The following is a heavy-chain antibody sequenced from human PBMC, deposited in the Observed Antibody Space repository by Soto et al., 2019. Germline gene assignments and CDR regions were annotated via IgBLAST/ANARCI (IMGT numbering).Heavy chain of an antibody. D-gene: IGHD2-8*01. CDR1: GFTFSNAW. Sequence: GGSLRLSCAASGFTFSNAWMSWVRQAPGKGLEWVGRIKSKTDGGTTDYAAPVKGRFTISRDDSKNTLYLQMNSLKTEDTAVYYCTTDPTHCTNGVCPFDYWGQGTLVTVSS. V-gene: IGHV3-15*01. CDR2: IKSKTDGGTT. CDR3: TTDPTHCTNGVCPFDY. J-gene: IGHJ4*02.